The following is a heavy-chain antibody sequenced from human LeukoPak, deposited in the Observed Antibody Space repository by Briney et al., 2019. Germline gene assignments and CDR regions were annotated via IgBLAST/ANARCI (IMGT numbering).Heavy chain of an antibody. CDR1: GGSISSYY. Sequence: TSETLSLTCTVSGGSISSYYWSWIRQPAGKGLEWIGRIYTNGSINYNPSLKSRVTMSVDTSKNQFSLKLSSVTAADTAVYYCARAAYSSSWYTFDYWGQGTLVTVSS. V-gene: IGHV4-4*07. D-gene: IGHD6-13*01. CDR3: ARAAYSSSWYTFDY. CDR2: IYTNGSI. J-gene: IGHJ4*02.